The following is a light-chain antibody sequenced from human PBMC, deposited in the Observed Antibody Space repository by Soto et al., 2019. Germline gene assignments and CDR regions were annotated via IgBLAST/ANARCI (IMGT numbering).Light chain of an antibody. V-gene: IGKV3-20*01. CDR2: DAS. CDR3: QQYTNWPPWT. J-gene: IGKJ1*01. Sequence: VLTQSPGTLSLSPGERATLSCRASQTVRNNYLAWYQQKPGQAPRLLIYDASSRATGIPDRFSGGGSGTDFTLTISRLEPEDFAVYYCQQYTNWPPWTFGRGTKVDIK. CDR1: QTVRNNY.